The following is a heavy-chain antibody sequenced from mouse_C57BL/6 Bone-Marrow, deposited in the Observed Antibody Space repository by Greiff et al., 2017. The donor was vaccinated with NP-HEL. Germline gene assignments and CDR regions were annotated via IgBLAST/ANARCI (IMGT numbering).Heavy chain of an antibody. Sequence: QVQLKESGAELVRPGASVTLSCKASGYTFTDYEMHWVKQTPVHGLEWIGAIDPETGGTAYNQKFKGKAILTADKSSSTAYMELRSLTSEDSAVYYWTRLTGHAMDYWGQGTSVTVSS. D-gene: IGHD4-1*01. CDR2: IDPETGGT. CDR1: GYTFTDYE. CDR3: TRLTGHAMDY. V-gene: IGHV1-15*01. J-gene: IGHJ4*01.